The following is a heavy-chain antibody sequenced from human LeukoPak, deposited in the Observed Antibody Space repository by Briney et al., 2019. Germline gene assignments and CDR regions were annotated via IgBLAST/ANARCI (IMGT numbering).Heavy chain of an antibody. Sequence: SETLSLTCTVSGGSISSSSYYWGWIRQPPGKGLEWIGSISYGGNTYYNPSLKSRVTISVDTSKNQFSLQLTSVTDADTAVYYCARHRSGSYREYFQHWGQGTLVTASS. CDR3: ARHRSGSYREYFQH. CDR1: GGSISSSSYY. J-gene: IGHJ1*01. V-gene: IGHV4-39*01. D-gene: IGHD1-26*01. CDR2: ISYGGNT.